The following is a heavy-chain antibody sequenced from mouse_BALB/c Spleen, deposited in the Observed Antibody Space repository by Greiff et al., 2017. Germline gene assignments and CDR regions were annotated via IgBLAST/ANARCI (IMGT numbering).Heavy chain of an antibody. CDR3: AREGSSYFYAMDY. J-gene: IGHJ4*01. V-gene: IGHV3-2*02. Sequence: EVKLQESGPGLVKPSQSLSLTCTVTGYSITSDYAWNWIRQFPGNKLEWMGYISYSGSTSYNPSLKSRISITRDTSKNQFFLQLNSVTTEDTATYYGAREGSSYFYAMDYWGQGTSVTVSS. CDR2: ISYSGST. D-gene: IGHD1-1*01. CDR1: GYSITSDYA.